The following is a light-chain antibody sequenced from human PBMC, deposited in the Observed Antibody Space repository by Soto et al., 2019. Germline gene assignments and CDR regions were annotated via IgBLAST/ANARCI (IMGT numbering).Light chain of an antibody. Sequence: EIVLTQSPATLSLPPGERVTLSCRASQSVSTYLAWYQQKPGQAPRLLINDASRRATGVPVRFSGSGSGTDFTLTISSLEPEDFGVYYCQQRSDWPGLTFGGGTKVEIK. CDR1: QSVSTY. CDR3: QQRSDWPGLT. J-gene: IGKJ4*01. CDR2: DAS. V-gene: IGKV3-11*01.